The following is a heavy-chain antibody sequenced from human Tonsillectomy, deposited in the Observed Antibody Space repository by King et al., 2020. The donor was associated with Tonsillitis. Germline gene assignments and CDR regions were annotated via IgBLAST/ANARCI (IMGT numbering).Heavy chain of an antibody. D-gene: IGHD5-12*01. Sequence: VQLVESGGGLVQPGGSLRLSWSASGFTFSSYWMHWFRQAPGKWLVCVSRMNSDGSSTSYAGSVKVRFTISRDNAKNTLYLQMNRLRAEDTAVYYCARAPPPRGSLRYFDYWGQGTLVTVSS. CDR3: ARAPPPRGSLRYFDY. CDR2: MNSDGSST. J-gene: IGHJ4*02. CDR1: GFTFSSYW. V-gene: IGHV3-74*01.